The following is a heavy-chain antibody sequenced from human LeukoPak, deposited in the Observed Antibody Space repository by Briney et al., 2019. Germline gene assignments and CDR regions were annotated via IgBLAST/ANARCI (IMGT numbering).Heavy chain of an antibody. V-gene: IGHV3-20*04. D-gene: IGHD3-22*01. CDR2: INWNGGST. Sequence: PGGSLRLSCAASAFTFDDYGMSWVRQAPGKGLEWVSGINWNGGSTGYADSVKGRFTISRDNAKNSLYLQMNSLRAEDTALYYCARGGYYYDSSGYYYGGVRYFDYWGQGTLVTVSS. CDR1: AFTFDDYG. CDR3: ARGGYYYDSSGYYYGGVRYFDY. J-gene: IGHJ4*02.